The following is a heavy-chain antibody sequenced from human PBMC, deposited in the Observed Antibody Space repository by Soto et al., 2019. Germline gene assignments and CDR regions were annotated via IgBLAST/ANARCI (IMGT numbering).Heavy chain of an antibody. CDR2: IIPIFGTA. D-gene: IGHD5-18*01. V-gene: IGHV1-69*13. CDR3: ARDTQRGYSLETYGMDV. CDR1: GGTFSSYA. J-gene: IGHJ6*02. Sequence: GASVKVSCKASGGTFSSYAISWVRQAPGQGLEWMGGIIPIFGTANYAQKFQGRVTITADESTSTAYMELSSLRSEDTAVYYCARDTQRGYSLETYGMDVWGQGTTVTVSS.